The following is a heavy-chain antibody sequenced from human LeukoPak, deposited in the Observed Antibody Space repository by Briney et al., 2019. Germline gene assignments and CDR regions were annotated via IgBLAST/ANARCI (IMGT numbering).Heavy chain of an antibody. Sequence: GGSLRLSCAASGFTFSSYGMHWVRQAPGKGLEWAAVIWYDGSNKYYADSVKGRFTISRDNSKNTLYLQMNSLRAEDTAVYYCAKDGTVEMATMDFDYWGQGTLVTVSS. J-gene: IGHJ4*02. CDR3: AKDGTVEMATMDFDY. CDR1: GFTFSSYG. V-gene: IGHV3-33*06. CDR2: IWYDGSNK. D-gene: IGHD5-24*01.